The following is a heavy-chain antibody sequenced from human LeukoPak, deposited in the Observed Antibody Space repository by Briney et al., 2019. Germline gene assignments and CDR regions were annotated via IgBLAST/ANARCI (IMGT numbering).Heavy chain of an antibody. V-gene: IGHV3-33*06. CDR2: IWYDGSNK. D-gene: IGHD5-18*01. CDR3: AKDSPPNVDTAMADFDY. Sequence: GGSLRLSCAASGFTFSSYGMHWVRQAPGKGLEWVAVIWYDGSNKYYADSVKGRFTISRDNSKNTLYLQMSSLRAEDTAVYYWAKDSPPNVDTAMADFDYWGQGTLVTVSS. J-gene: IGHJ4*02. CDR1: GFTFSSYG.